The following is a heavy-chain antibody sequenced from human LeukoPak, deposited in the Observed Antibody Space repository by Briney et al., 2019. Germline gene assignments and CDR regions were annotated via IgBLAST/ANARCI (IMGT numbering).Heavy chain of an antibody. J-gene: IGHJ4*02. V-gene: IGHV4-31*03. CDR3: SRGLDSRKLGY. CDR2: IHPSGML. Sequence: PSETLSLNCTVSGSSFSSGDQYWNWIRQSPGRGLEWIGSIHPSGMLYNNPSLESRVTISIDTSKNQFSLNLNSVTAADTAVYFCSRGLDSRKLGYWGQGTMVTVSS. D-gene: IGHD3-22*01. CDR1: GSSFSSGDQY.